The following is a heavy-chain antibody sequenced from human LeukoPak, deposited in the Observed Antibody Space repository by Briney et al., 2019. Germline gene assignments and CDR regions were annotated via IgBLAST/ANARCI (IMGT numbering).Heavy chain of an antibody. CDR1: GDSISSGGYY. D-gene: IGHD4-17*01. Sequence: TLSLTCTVSGDSISSGGYYWSWIRQHPGKGLEWIGYMYYSGSTYYNPSLKSRVTISIDTSKNQFSLKLSSVTAADTAVYYCAGVRPDDYGDPSYFDYWGQGTLVTVSS. CDR3: AGVRPDDYGDPSYFDY. J-gene: IGHJ4*02. CDR2: MYYSGST. V-gene: IGHV4-31*03.